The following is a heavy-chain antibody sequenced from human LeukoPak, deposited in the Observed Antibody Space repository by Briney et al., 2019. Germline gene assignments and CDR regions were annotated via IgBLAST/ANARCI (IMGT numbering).Heavy chain of an antibody. V-gene: IGHV4-39*01. CDR3: ARHRASGIYPRFYFDS. J-gene: IGHJ4*02. CDR1: GGSISATHSY. Sequence: SGTLSLTCTVSGGSISATHSYWGWIREPPGKGLERVGGIYYSGSTYYTPCLNSRFTISVDTSQNQCSLKLCAVSAAETALYYCARHRASGIYPRFYFDSWGQGTLVPVSS. D-gene: IGHD1-26*01. CDR2: IYYSGST.